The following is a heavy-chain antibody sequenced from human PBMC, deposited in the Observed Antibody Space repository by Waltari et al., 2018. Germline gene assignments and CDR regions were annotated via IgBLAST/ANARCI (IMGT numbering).Heavy chain of an antibody. CDR3: ARDRGANDAFDI. D-gene: IGHD3-10*01. J-gene: IGHJ3*02. CDR1: GFTFSSYW. V-gene: IGHV3-74*01. CDR2: LNGDGSST. Sequence: EVQLVESGGGLVQPGGSLRLSCAASGFTFSSYWMHWVRQAPGKGLVWFARLNGDGSSTSYADSVKGRFTISRDNAKNTLYLQMNSLRAEDTAVYYCARDRGANDAFDIWGQGTMVTVSS.